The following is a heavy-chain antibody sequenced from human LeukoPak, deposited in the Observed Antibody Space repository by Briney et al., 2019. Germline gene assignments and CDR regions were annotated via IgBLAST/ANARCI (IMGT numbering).Heavy chain of an antibody. CDR1: GFTFSGYA. V-gene: IGHV3-23*01. Sequence: GGSLRLSCAASGFTFSGYAMSWVRQAPGKGLEWVSAISGSGGSTYYADSVKGRFTISRDNSKNTLYLQMNSLRAEDTAVYYCARLPFTFGGVIPYFDYWGQGTLVTVSS. D-gene: IGHD3-16*02. CDR2: ISGSGGST. CDR3: ARLPFTFGGVIPYFDY. J-gene: IGHJ4*02.